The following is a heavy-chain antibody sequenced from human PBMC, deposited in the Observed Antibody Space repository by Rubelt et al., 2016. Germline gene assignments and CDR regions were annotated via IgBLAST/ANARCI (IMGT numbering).Heavy chain of an antibody. V-gene: IGHV4-38-2*02. CDR3: AGEDWGDGFHV. J-gene: IGHJ3*01. Sequence: QVQLQESGPGLVKPSETLSLTCNVSGYSITSAYYWAWIRQPPGKGLEWIGYMYYRGNTNYNPSLKSRVTCSLDTSKNQFSLQWISVTAVDTAMYYCAGEDWGDGFHVWGQGTVVTVSS. CDR1: GYSITSAYY. D-gene: IGHD7-27*01. CDR2: MYYRGNT.